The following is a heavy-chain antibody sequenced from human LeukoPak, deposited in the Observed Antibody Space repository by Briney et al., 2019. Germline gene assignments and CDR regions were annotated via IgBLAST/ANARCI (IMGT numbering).Heavy chain of an antibody. CDR1: GFTFSSYA. V-gene: IGHV3-30-3*01. CDR3: ARDRVSDYYDSSGYSFDY. D-gene: IGHD3-22*01. CDR2: ISYDGSNK. J-gene: IGHJ4*02. Sequence: PGGSLRLSCAASGFTFSSYAMHWVRQAPGKGLEWVAVISYDGSNKYYADSVKGRFTISRDNSKNTLYLQMNSLRAEDTAVYYCARDRVSDYYDSSGYSFDYWGQGTLVTVSS.